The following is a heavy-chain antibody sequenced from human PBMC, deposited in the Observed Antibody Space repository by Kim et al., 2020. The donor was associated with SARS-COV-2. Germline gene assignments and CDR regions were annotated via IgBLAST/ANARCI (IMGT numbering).Heavy chain of an antibody. CDR1: GHSIRSGYY. CDR3: VRAVDYTEPADH. Sequence: SETLSLTCTVSGHSIRSGYYWGWIRQPPGKGLEWIGSVYHSDNPHYNPFLKSRVTMSIDTSKNQLSLRLSSVTAADTAIYYCVRAVDYTEPADHWGQGILVTVSS. J-gene: IGHJ4*02. CDR2: VYHSDNP. V-gene: IGHV4-38-2*02. D-gene: IGHD4-4*01.